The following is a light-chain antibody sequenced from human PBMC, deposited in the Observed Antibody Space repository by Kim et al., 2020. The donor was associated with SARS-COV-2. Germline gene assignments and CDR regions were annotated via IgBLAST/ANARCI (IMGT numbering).Light chain of an antibody. V-gene: IGKV3-15*01. CDR3: QQSHTAPLLT. J-gene: IGKJ4*01. CDR1: QSINSN. Sequence: EVVMTQSPATLSVSPGERATLSCRASQSINSNLAWYQQHPGQAPRLLIYGASTRATDIPARFSGSGSGTDFTLTISSLQPEDFATYYCQQSHTAPLLTFGGGTKVDIK. CDR2: GAS.